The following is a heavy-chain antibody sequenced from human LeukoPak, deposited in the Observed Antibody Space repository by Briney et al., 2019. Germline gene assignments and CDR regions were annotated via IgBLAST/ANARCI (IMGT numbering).Heavy chain of an antibody. V-gene: IGHV3-30-3*01. CDR3: ASQWIQLWLQTSAFDI. Sequence: GGSLRLSCAASGFTFSSYAMHWVRQAPGKGLEWVAVISYDGSNKYYADSVKGRFTISRDNSKNTLYLQMNSLRAEDTAVYYCASQWIQLWLQTSAFDIWGQGTMVTVSS. CDR1: GFTFSSYA. CDR2: ISYDGSNK. D-gene: IGHD5-18*01. J-gene: IGHJ3*02.